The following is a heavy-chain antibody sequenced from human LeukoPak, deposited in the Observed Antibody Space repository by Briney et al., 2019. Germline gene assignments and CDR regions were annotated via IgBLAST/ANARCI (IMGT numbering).Heavy chain of an antibody. D-gene: IGHD3-10*01. CDR3: ARDHSRYGSGSYKPNWFDP. CDR2: ISAYNGNT. CDR1: GYTFTSYG. J-gene: IGHJ5*02. Sequence: ASVKVSCKASGYTFTSYGIIWVRQAPGQGLEWMGWISAYNGNTNYAQKLQGRVTMTTDTSTSTAYMELRSLRSDDTAVYYCARDHSRYGSGSYKPNWFDPWGQGTLVTVSS. V-gene: IGHV1-18*01.